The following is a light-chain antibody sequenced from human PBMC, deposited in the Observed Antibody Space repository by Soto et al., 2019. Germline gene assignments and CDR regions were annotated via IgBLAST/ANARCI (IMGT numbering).Light chain of an antibody. CDR3: SSYTSSSTGVV. CDR1: SSDVGVYNY. V-gene: IGLV2-14*01. Sequence: QSVLTQPASVSGSPGQSITISCTGTSSDVGVYNYVSWYQQHPGKAPKLMIYDVSNRPSGVSNRFSGSKSGNTASLTISGLQAEDEADYYCSSYTSSSTGVVFGGGTKLTVL. CDR2: DVS. J-gene: IGLJ2*01.